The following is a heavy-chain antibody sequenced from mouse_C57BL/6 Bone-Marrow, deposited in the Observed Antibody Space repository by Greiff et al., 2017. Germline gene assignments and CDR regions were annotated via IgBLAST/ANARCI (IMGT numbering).Heavy chain of an antibody. V-gene: IGHV1-26*01. CDR1: GFTFTDYY. CDR2: INPNNGGT. CDR3: ATGGLRRGFAY. D-gene: IGHD2-2*01. J-gene: IGHJ3*01. Sequence: EVQLQQSGPELVKPGASVKISCKASGFTFTDYYMNWVKQNHGKSLEWFGDINPNNGGTSYNQKFKGKATLTVDKSSSTAYMEHRSLTSEDAAVYYCATGGLRRGFAYWGQGTLVTVSA.